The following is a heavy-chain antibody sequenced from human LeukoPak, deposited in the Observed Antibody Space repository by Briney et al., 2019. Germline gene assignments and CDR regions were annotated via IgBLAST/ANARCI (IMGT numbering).Heavy chain of an antibody. CDR1: GYSFINYW. V-gene: IGHV5-51*01. CDR3: ARATGVVGATVVPYNWFDP. Sequence: GESLKISCKGSGYSFINYWIGWVRQMPGKGLEWMGVIYPGDSDTRYSPSFQGQVTISADKSISTAYLQWSSLKASDTAMYYCARATGVVGATVVPYNWFDPWGQGTLVTVSS. CDR2: IYPGDSDT. J-gene: IGHJ5*02. D-gene: IGHD1-26*01.